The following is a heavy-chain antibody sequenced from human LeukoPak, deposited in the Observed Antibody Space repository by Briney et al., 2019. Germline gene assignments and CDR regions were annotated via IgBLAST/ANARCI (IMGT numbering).Heavy chain of an antibody. D-gene: IGHD5-24*01. Sequence: PGGSLRLSCAASGVTFSTYSMTWVRQAPGKGLEWVSSISSSGSYIYYADSVKGRFTISRDNAKNSLDLRMNSLGADDTAVYYCARKDGSDDAFDVWGQGTMVTVSS. V-gene: IGHV3-21*01. CDR3: ARKDGSDDAFDV. CDR1: GVTFSTYS. CDR2: ISSSGSYI. J-gene: IGHJ3*01.